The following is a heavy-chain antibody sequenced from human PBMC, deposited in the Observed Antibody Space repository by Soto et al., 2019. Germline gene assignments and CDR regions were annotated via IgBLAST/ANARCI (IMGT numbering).Heavy chain of an antibody. CDR1: GYTFSSFD. CDR2: ISGSGGGT. Sequence: EVQLWESGGGLVQPGGSLRLSCAVSGYTFSSFDMSWVHQAPGKGLEWVSTISGSGGGTNYADSVKGRFTISRDISTYTLYLQMNSLRAEDTSVYYCAHRTGFDYWGQGALVTVSS. J-gene: IGHJ4*02. V-gene: IGHV3-23*01. CDR3: AHRTGFDY.